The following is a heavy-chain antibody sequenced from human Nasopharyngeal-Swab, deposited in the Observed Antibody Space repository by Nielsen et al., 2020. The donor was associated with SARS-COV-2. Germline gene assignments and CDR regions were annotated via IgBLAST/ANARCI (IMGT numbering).Heavy chain of an antibody. CDR2: ISHNSGT. CDR1: GVSITSQY. V-gene: IGHV4-59*11. CDR3: AKEGATGWFDP. J-gene: IGHJ5*02. Sequence: SETLSLTCTVSGVSITSQYWSWIRQPLGKGLEWIGYISHNSGTSYNPSLKSRVTMFMDTSKNQFSLRLTSVTAADTAVYYCAKEGATGWFDPCGQGTLVTVSS.